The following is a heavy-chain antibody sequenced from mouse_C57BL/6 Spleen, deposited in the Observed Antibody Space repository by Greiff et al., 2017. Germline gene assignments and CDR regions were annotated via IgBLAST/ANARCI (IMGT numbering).Heavy chain of an antibody. CDR1: GYTFTSYW. J-gene: IGHJ1*03. D-gene: IGHD2-3*01. V-gene: IGHV1-55*01. CDR3: ARRGDDYYVDWYFDV. Sequence: QVQLQQPGAELVKPGASVKMSCKASGYTFTSYWLTWVKQRPGQGLEWIGDIYPGSGSTNYNEKFKSKATLTVDTSSSTAYMQLSSLTSEDSAVYYCARRGDDYYVDWYFDVWGTGTTVTVSS. CDR2: IYPGSGST.